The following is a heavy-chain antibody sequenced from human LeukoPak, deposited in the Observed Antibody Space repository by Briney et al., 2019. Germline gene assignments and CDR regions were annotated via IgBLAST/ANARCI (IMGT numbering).Heavy chain of an antibody. J-gene: IGHJ5*02. V-gene: IGHV3-53*01. Sequence: GGSLTLPCAASGFTVSTNYMNWGRQAPGKGLEWVSVIYSGGTTYYADSVKGRFTISRDNSKNTVYLQMNSLRAEDTAVYYCARSYSGSLNWFDPWGQGTLVTVSS. D-gene: IGHD1-26*01. CDR3: ARSYSGSLNWFDP. CDR2: IYSGGTT. CDR1: GFTVSTNY.